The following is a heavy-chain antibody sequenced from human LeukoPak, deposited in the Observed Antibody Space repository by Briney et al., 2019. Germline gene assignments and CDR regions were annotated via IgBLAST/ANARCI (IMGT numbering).Heavy chain of an antibody. CDR1: GGSISSYY. V-gene: IGHV4-34*01. Sequence: SETLSLTCTVSGGSISSYYWSRIRQPPGKGLEWIGEINHSGSTNYNPSLKSRVTISVDTSKNQFSLKLSSVTAAAAAVYYCARMPQAPSGYSYGPNAWNPDKNDYWGQGTLVTVSS. CDR3: ARMPQAPSGYSYGPNAWNPDKNDY. J-gene: IGHJ4*02. D-gene: IGHD5-18*01. CDR2: INHSGST.